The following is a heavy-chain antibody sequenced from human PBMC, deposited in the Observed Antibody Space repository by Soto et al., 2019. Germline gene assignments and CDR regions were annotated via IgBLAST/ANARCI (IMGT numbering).Heavy chain of an antibody. CDR1: GFTFSNYD. D-gene: IGHD1-26*01. Sequence: PGGSLRLSCAASGFTFSNYDMFWVRQGTGKGLEWVSAIGTQADTFYPDSVEGRFTISRENGKNSLYLQMNSLRVGDTAVYYCARSPSGRFPSGNAFDLWGQGTMVTVSS. J-gene: IGHJ3*01. V-gene: IGHV3-13*01. CDR3: ARSPSGRFPSGNAFDL. CDR2: IGTQADT.